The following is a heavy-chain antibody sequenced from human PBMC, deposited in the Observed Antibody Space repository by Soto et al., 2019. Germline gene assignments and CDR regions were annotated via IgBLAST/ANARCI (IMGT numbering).Heavy chain of an antibody. CDR3: ARDADNYCSGGSCYYFDY. Sequence: GGSLRLSCAASGFTFSSYGMHWVRQAPGKGLEWVAVIWYDGSNKYYADSVKGRFTISRDNSKNTLYLQMNSLRAEDTAVYYCARDADNYCSGGSCYYFDYWGPGTLVTVSS. CDR1: GFTFSSYG. V-gene: IGHV3-33*01. J-gene: IGHJ4*02. CDR2: IWYDGSNK. D-gene: IGHD2-15*01.